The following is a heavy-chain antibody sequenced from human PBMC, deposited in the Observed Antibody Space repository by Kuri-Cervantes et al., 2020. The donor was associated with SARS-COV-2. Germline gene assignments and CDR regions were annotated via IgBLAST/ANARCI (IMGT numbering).Heavy chain of an antibody. V-gene: IGHV3-30*02. Sequence: GESLKISCAASGFTFSSYGMHWVRQAPGKGLEWVAFMRYDGSNKYYADSVKGRFTISRDNSKNTLYLQMNSLRAEDTAVYYCAKGIAVAGTGGFDYWGQGTLVTVSS. CDR1: GFTFSSYG. J-gene: IGHJ4*02. CDR3: AKGIAVAGTGGFDY. D-gene: IGHD6-19*01. CDR2: MRYDGSNK.